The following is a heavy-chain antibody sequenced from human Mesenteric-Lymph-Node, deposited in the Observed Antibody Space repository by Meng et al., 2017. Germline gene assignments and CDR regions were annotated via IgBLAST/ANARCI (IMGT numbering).Heavy chain of an antibody. CDR2: INHSGST. J-gene: IGHJ4*02. CDR1: GGSFSGYY. Sequence: SETLSLTCAVYGGSFSGYYWSWIRQPPGKGLEWIGEINHSGSTNYNPSLKSRVTISVDTSKNQFSLKLSSVTAADTAVYYCARGAVPGLYYFDYWGQGTLVTVSS. CDR3: ARGAVPGLYYFDY. D-gene: IGHD2-2*01. V-gene: IGHV4-34*01.